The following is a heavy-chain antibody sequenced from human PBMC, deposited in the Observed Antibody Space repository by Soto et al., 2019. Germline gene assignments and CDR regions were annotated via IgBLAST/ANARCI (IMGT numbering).Heavy chain of an antibody. CDR1: GFTFSSYG. CDR2: ISYDGSNK. J-gene: IGHJ4*02. CDR3: AKDQYDSSGYYYGSFDY. V-gene: IGHV3-30*18. Sequence: GGSLRLSCAASGFTFSSYGMHWVRQAPGKGLEWVAVISYDGSNKYYADSVKGRFTISRDNSKNTPYLQMNSLRAEDTAVYYCAKDQYDSSGYYYGSFDYWGQGTLVTVS. D-gene: IGHD3-22*01.